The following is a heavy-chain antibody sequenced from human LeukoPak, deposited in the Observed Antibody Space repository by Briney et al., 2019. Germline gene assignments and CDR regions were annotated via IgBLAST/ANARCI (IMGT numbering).Heavy chain of an antibody. D-gene: IGHD2-2*02. Sequence: GGSLRLSCAASGFTFSSYAMHWVRQAPGKGLEWVAVISYDGSNKYYADSVKGRFTISRDNAKNSLYLQMNSLRAEDTAVYYCARAAGYQLLYGYYYYMDVWGKGTTVTVSS. CDR2: ISYDGSNK. CDR3: ARAAGYQLLYGYYYYMDV. CDR1: GFTFSSYA. J-gene: IGHJ6*03. V-gene: IGHV3-30-3*01.